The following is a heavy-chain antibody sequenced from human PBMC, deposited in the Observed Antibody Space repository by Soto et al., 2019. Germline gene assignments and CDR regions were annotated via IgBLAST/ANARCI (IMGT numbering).Heavy chain of an antibody. CDR3: ARESEDLTSNFDY. CDR1: GFTFSRYS. Sequence: PGGSLRLSCAASGFTFSRYSMNCVRQAPGKGLEWVSSISSTTNYIYYADSMKGRFTVSRDNAKNSVYLDMNSLSAEDTAVYYCARESEDLTSNFDYWGQGTLVTVSP. J-gene: IGHJ4*02. CDR2: ISSTTNYI. V-gene: IGHV3-21*01.